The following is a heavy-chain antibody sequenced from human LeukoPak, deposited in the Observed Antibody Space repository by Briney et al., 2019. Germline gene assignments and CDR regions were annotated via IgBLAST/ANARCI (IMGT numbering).Heavy chain of an antibody. CDR3: TTQRAGAFDY. D-gene: IGHD3-10*01. CDR1: GLSFTNAW. CDR2: VLSEPDGGTA. V-gene: IGHV3-15*01. J-gene: IGHJ4*02. Sequence: GGSLRLSCAASGLSFTNAWMTWVRRPPGRGLEWVGRVLSEPDGGTAYYAAPVKGRFTISRDDSRDTVYLQMTSLKAEDTAMYYCTTQRAGAFDYWGQGTLVTVS.